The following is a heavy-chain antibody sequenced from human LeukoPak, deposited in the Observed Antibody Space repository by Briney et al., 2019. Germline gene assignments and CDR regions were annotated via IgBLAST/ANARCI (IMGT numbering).Heavy chain of an antibody. Sequence: PGESLRLSYAGSGFTFPTYGMHWVRQAQGKGLEWVAYISYDGNKGYYTDSVKGRFTISRDNSKNMLFLQMSSLRIEDTGVYYCAKDSTRDYGYYGMPESWGQGTLVTVS. CDR2: ISYDGNKG. D-gene: IGHD4-17*01. CDR1: GFTFPTYG. V-gene: IGHV3-30*18. J-gene: IGHJ4*02. CDR3: AKDSTRDYGYYGMPES.